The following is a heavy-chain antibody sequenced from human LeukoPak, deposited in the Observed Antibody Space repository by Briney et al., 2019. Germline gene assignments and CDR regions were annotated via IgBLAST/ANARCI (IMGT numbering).Heavy chain of an antibody. CDR2: IYYSGST. V-gene: IGHV4-59*01. CDR1: GGSFSSNY. J-gene: IGHJ4*02. D-gene: IGHD3-10*01. Sequence: ASETLSLTCTVSGGSFSSNYWSWIRQPPGKGLEWIGYIYYSGSTNYNPSPKSRVTISVDTSKNQFSLKLSSVTAADTAVYYCERGGASFDYWGQGTLVTVSS. CDR3: ERGGASFDY.